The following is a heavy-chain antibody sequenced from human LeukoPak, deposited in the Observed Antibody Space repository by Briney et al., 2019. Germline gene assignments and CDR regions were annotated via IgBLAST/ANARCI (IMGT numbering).Heavy chain of an antibody. CDR2: IYYSGST. CDR3: ARVRSGYVKY. J-gene: IGHJ4*02. Sequence: PSETLSLTCTVSGGSVSSGSYYWSWIRQPPGKGLEWTGYIYYSGSTNYNPSLKSRVTISVDTSKNQFSLKLSSVTAADTAVYYCARVRSGYVKYWGQGTLVTVSS. V-gene: IGHV4-61*01. D-gene: IGHD5-12*01. CDR1: GGSVSSGSYY.